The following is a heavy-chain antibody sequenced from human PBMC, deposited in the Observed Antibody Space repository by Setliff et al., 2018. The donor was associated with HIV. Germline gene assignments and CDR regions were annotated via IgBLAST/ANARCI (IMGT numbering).Heavy chain of an antibody. V-gene: IGHV1-3*01. J-gene: IGHJ4*02. CDR1: GYTFTFYS. CDR2: VNDGNGNT. Sequence: ASVKVSCKASGYTFTFYSMHWGRQAPGQRREWMGWVNDGNGNTKYSQKFQGRVTITRDTSASTAYMELSSLRSEDTAVYYCARARFLEWLPDYWGQGTRVTVSS. D-gene: IGHD3-3*01. CDR3: ARARFLEWLPDY.